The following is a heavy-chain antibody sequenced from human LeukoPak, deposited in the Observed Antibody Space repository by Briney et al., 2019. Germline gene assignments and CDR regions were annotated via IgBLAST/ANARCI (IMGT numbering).Heavy chain of an antibody. J-gene: IGHJ4*02. CDR1: GDSISIYY. V-gene: IGHV4-59*01. CDR2: IYYTGST. D-gene: IGHD3-22*01. CDR3: ARGRGDSRGTSFDS. Sequence: PSVTLSLTCTVSGDSISIYYWSWIRQPPGKGLEWIGYIYYTGSTTYNPSLKSRLTISIDTSKNQFSLNLISLTAADTAVYYCARGRGDSRGTSFDSWGQGTLVTVSS.